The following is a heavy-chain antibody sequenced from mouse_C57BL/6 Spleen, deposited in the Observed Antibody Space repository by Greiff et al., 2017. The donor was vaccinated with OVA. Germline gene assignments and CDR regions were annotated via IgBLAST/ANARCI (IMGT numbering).Heavy chain of an antibody. CDR1: GFTFSDYG. CDR3: ARTTGTLKGFAY. CDR2: ISSGSSTI. V-gene: IGHV5-17*01. J-gene: IGHJ3*01. D-gene: IGHD4-1*02. Sequence: EVMLVESGGGLVKPGGSLKLSCAASGFTFSDYGMHWVRQAPEKGLEWVAYISSGSSTIYYADTVKGRFTISRDNAKNTLFLQMTRLRSEDTAMYYCARTTGTLKGFAYWGQGTLVTVSA.